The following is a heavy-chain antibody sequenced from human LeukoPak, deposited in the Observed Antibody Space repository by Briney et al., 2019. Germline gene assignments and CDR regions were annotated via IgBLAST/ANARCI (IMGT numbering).Heavy chain of an antibody. CDR2: IIPIFGTA. V-gene: IGHV1-69*13. CDR1: GGTFSSYA. D-gene: IGHD2-15*01. J-gene: IGHJ4*02. Sequence: SVKVSCKASGGTFSSYAISWVRQPPGQGLEWMGGIIPIFGTANYAQKFQGRVTITADESTSTAYMELSSLRSEDTAVYYCARDLGYCSGGSCYGDYWGQGTLVTVSS. CDR3: ARDLGYCSGGSCYGDY.